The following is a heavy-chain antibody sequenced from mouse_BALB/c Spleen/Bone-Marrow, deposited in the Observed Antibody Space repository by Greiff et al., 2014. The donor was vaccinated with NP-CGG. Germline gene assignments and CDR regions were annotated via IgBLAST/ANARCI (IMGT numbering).Heavy chain of an antibody. J-gene: IGHJ3*01. Sequence: VQLQQSGAELVKPGASVKLSCKASGYTFTSYWMHWVKQRHGQGLEWIGEIDPSDSYTNYNQKFKGKATLTVDKSSSTAYMQLSSLTSEDSAVYYCARYGGYFPWFAYWGQGTLVTVSA. CDR3: ARYGGYFPWFAY. D-gene: IGHD2-3*01. CDR2: IDPSDSYT. V-gene: IGHV1-69*02. CDR1: GYTFTSYW.